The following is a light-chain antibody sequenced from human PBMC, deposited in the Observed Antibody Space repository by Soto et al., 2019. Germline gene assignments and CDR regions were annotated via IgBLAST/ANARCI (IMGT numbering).Light chain of an antibody. CDR3: QQSGTSPWT. V-gene: IGKV3-20*01. J-gene: IGKJ1*01. CDR2: GAS. CDR1: HSVSTSY. Sequence: EIVLTQSPGTLSLSPGERATLSCRASHSVSTSYLAWYQQKPGQAPRLLIYGASSRATGIPDRFSGSGSGTDFTLTISRLEPEDFAVYYCQQSGTSPWTFGQGTKVDIK.